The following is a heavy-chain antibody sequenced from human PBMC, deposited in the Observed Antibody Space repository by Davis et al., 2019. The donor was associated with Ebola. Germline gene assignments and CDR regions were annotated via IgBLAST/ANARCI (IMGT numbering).Heavy chain of an antibody. CDR1: GYTFTSYY. J-gene: IGHJ6*02. Sequence: ASVKVSCKASGYTFTSYYMHWVRQAPGQGLEWMGIINPSGGSTSYAQKFQGRVTITRDMSTSTAYMELSSLRSEDTAVYYCAADPGYRYYYGMDVWGQGTTVTVSS. CDR3: AADPGYRYYYGMDV. D-gene: IGHD5-12*01. CDR2: INPSGGST. V-gene: IGHV1-46*01.